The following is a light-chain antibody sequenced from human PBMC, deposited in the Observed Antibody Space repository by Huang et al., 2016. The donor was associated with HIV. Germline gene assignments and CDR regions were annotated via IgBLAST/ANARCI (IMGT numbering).Light chain of an antibody. V-gene: IGKV1-33*01. Sequence: DIQMTQSPPSLSASVRDRVTITCQASQDITKYVNWYQQKPGKAPELLISEASKLETGVPSRFSGSGSGTHFTFTISSLQPEDVETYYCHQYDDLPFTFGPGTKVDIK. CDR2: EAS. CDR3: HQYDDLPFT. J-gene: IGKJ3*01. CDR1: QDITKY.